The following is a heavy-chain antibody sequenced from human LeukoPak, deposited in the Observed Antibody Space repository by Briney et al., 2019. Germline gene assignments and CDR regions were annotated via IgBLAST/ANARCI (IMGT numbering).Heavy chain of an antibody. CDR3: ATGSHLDY. J-gene: IGHJ4*02. CDR1: GFTVSSNY. V-gene: IGHV3-30-3*01. Sequence: GGSLRLSCAASGFTVSSNYMNWVRHAPGKGLEWVAVISYDGSNKYYADSVKGRFTISRDNSKNTLYLQMNSLRAEDTAVYYCATGSHLDYWGQGTLVTV. CDR2: ISYDGSNK.